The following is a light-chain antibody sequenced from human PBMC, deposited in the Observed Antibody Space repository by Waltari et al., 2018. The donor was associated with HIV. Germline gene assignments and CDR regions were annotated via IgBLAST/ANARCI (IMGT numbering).Light chain of an antibody. CDR1: SSDVGGYNY. V-gene: IGLV2-8*01. J-gene: IGLJ1*01. CDR3: SSYACRNNFNV. CDR2: EAS. Sequence: QSALTQPPSASGSPGQSVTISCTGTSSDVGGYNYVSWYQQHPGKAPKLMIKEASKRPSGVPDLFFGYKSGNTASLTVSRIQAEYEADYYCSSYACRNNFNVFVTGTKVTVL.